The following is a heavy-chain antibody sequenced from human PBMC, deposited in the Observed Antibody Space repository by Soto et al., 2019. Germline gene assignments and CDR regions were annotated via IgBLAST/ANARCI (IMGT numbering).Heavy chain of an antibody. Sequence: ASVKVSCKASGYSFTNNDVSWVRQAAGQGVEGMGWMNPGSGDTGNAQKFQGRVTMTRDISIAPAYMGLSSLRSDDTAIYYCARMETFGSLNWFDPWCQGTLVTVSS. D-gene: IGHD3-10*01. CDR3: ARMETFGSLNWFDP. CDR1: GYSFTNND. J-gene: IGHJ5*02. V-gene: IGHV1-8*01. CDR2: MNPGSGDT.